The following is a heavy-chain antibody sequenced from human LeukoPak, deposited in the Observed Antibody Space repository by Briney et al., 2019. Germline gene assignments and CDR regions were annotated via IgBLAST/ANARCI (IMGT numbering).Heavy chain of an antibody. J-gene: IGHJ4*02. Sequence: PGGSLRLSCAASGFTFSSYAMTWVRQAPGEGLQWVSDISGSGSSAYYADSVRGRFTISRDNSKNTLYLQMNSLRAEDTAVYYCAKDERIAVAGTRPTLGSFDYWGQGTLVTVSS. CDR2: ISGSGSSA. CDR1: GFTFSSYA. CDR3: AKDERIAVAGTRPTLGSFDY. V-gene: IGHV3-23*01. D-gene: IGHD6-19*01.